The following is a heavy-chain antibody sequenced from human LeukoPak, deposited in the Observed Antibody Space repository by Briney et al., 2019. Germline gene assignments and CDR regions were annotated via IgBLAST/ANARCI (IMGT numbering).Heavy chain of an antibody. CDR2: INPSGGST. CDR3: ARDRDDDYGLGSYPTGYMDV. Sequence: VASVKVSCKASGYTFTRYYMHWVRQAPGQGLEWMGIINPSGGSTSYAQKFQGRVTMTRDMSTSTVYMEMSSLRSEDTAVYYCARDRDDDYGLGSYPTGYMDVWGKGTTVTVSS. V-gene: IGHV1-46*01. CDR1: GYTFTRYY. D-gene: IGHD3-16*02. J-gene: IGHJ6*03.